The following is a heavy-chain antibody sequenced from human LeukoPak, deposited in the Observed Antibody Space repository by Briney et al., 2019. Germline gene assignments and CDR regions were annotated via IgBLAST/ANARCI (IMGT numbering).Heavy chain of an antibody. D-gene: IGHD1-26*01. CDR2: IWYDGSNK. J-gene: IGHJ4*02. Sequence: GGSLRLSCAASGFTFSSYGMHWVRQAPGKGLEWVAVIWYDGSNKYYADSVKGRFTISRDNSKNTLYLQMNSLRAEDTAVYYCAREVGARTYYFDYWGQGTLVTVSS. CDR3: AREVGARTYYFDY. CDR1: GFTFSSYG. V-gene: IGHV3-33*08.